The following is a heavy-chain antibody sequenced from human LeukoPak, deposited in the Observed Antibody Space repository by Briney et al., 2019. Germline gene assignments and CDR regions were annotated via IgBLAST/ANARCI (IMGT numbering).Heavy chain of an antibody. V-gene: IGHV4-59*08. J-gene: IGHJ4*02. CDR1: GGSISSYY. CDR2: IYYSGST. Sequence: SETLSLTCTVSGGSISSYYWSWIRQPPGKGLEWIGYIYYSGSTNYNPSLKGRVTISVDTSKNQFSLKLSSVTAADTAVYYCARQGSSSSEYFDYWGQGTLVTVSS. CDR3: ARQGSSSSEYFDY. D-gene: IGHD6-13*01.